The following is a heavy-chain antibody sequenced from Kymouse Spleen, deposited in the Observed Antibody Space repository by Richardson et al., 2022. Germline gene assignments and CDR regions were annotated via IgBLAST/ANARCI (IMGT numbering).Heavy chain of an antibody. V-gene: IGHV3-23*04. CDR1: GFTFSSYA. CDR3: AKELRFLEWLPDAFDI. CDR2: ISGSGGST. J-gene: IGHJ3*02. D-gene: IGHD3-3*01. Sequence: EVQLVESGGGLVQPGGSLRLSCAASGFTFSSYAMSWVRQAPGKGLEWVSAISGSGGSTYYADSVKGRFTISRDNSKNTLYLQMNSLRAEDTAVYYCAKELRFLEWLPDAFDIWGQGTMVTVSS.